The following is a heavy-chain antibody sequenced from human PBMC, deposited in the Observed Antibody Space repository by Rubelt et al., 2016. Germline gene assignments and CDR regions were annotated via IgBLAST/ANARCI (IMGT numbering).Heavy chain of an antibody. D-gene: IGHD1-7*01. CDR3: GRGLGLELCN. V-gene: IGHV3-66*01. CDR1: GFTFDDYT. CDR2: IYSGGTT. J-gene: IGHJ4*02. Sequence: EVQLVESGGGLVQPGRSLRLSCAASGFTFDDYTMHWVRQAPGKGLEWVSVIYSGGTTYYADSVKGRFTISRDNSKNKLHLQRNNRRAEDTAGYYCGRGLGLELCNWGQGTLVTVSS.